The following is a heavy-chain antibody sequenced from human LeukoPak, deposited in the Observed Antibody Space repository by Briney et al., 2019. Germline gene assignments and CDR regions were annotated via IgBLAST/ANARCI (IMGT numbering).Heavy chain of an antibody. D-gene: IGHD2-15*01. Sequence: PSETLSPTCTVSGGSISSGGYDWTWIRQHPGKGLEWIGYIYYSGSTYYNPSLESRVTISVDTSKNQFSLRLSSVTAADTAVYYCALGYCGGGSCYAREYFQHWGQGTLVTVSS. J-gene: IGHJ1*01. V-gene: IGHV4-31*03. CDR2: IYYSGST. CDR3: ALGYCGGGSCYAREYFQH. CDR1: GGSISSGGYD.